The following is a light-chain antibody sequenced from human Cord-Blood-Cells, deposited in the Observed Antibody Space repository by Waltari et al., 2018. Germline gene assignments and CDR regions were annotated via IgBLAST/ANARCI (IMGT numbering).Light chain of an antibody. CDR3: CSYAGSSTPWV. J-gene: IGLJ3*02. CDR1: SSDVGSYNL. Sequence: QSALTQPASVSGSPGQSITISCTGTSSDVGSYNLVSWYQQHPGKAPKLMIYEVSTRPSGVSKRFSGSKSGNTASLTISGLQAEDEADYYCCSYAGSSTPWVFGGGTKLTVL. V-gene: IGLV2-23*02. CDR2: EVS.